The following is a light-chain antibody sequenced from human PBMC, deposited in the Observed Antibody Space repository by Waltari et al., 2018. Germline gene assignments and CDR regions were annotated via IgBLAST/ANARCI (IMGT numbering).Light chain of an antibody. CDR1: NIGSKR. J-gene: IGLJ3*02. CDR3: QVWDDVTDSGV. V-gene: IGLV3-21*04. Sequence: YVLTQPPSVSVDPGKTARLTCGGDNIGSKRVNWYQQKPDQAPVLVMFYDSDRPSEIPERFSGSNSGNTATLTISWVEAGDEADYHCQVWDDVTDSGVFGGGTKLTVL. CDR2: YDS.